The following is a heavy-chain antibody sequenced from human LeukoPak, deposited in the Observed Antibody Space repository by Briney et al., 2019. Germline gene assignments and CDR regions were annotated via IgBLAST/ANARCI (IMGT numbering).Heavy chain of an antibody. CDR2: MFHTGNS. CDR3: ARVGPYIEVDP. J-gene: IGHJ5*02. D-gene: IGHD5-12*01. V-gene: IGHV4-38-2*02. Sequence: SETLSLTCTVFGYSTNNGYYWGWIRQAPGKGLEWIGSMFHTGNSYYNPSLKRRVTIAIDTSKNQFSLKLSSVTASDTAVYYCARVGPYIEVDPWGQGTLVIVSS. CDR1: GYSTNNGYY.